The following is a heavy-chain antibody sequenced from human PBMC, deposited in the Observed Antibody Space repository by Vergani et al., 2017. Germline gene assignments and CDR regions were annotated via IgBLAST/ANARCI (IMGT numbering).Heavy chain of an antibody. CDR1: GGTFSSYT. D-gene: IGHD3-16*02. Sequence: QVQLVQSGAEVKKPGSSVKVSCKASGGTFSSYTISWVRQAPGQGLEWMGRIIPILGIANYAQKFQGRVTITADKSTSTAYMELSSLRSEDTAVYYCARASIGPYVWGSYPGYWGQGTLVTVSS. CDR2: IIPILGIA. CDR3: ARASIGPYVWGSYPGY. V-gene: IGHV1-69*02. J-gene: IGHJ4*02.